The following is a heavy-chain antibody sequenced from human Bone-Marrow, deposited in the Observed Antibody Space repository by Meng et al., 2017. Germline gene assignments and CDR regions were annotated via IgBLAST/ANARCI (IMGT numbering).Heavy chain of an antibody. J-gene: IGHJ4*02. V-gene: IGHV1-69*06. Sequence: SVKVSCKASGGTFSSYAISWVRQAPGQGLEWMGGIIPIFGTANYAQKFQGRVTITADKSTSTAYMELSRLRSDDTAVYYCARDLGDYGDYGADYWGQGTLVTVSS. CDR2: IIPIFGTA. CDR1: GGTFSSYA. CDR3: ARDLGDYGDYGADY. D-gene: IGHD4-17*01.